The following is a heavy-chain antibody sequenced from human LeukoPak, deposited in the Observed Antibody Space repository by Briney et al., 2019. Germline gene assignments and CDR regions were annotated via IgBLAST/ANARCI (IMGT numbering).Heavy chain of an antibody. V-gene: IGHV3-53*01. CDR2: IYSGGST. CDR3: ARGTYGSGSYPYTS. CDR1: GFTVSSNY. D-gene: IGHD3-10*01. Sequence: PGGSLRLSCAASGFTVSSNYMSWVRQAPGKGLEWVSVIYSGGSTYYADSVKGRFTISRDNSKNTLYLQMNSLRAEDTAVYYCARGTYGSGSYPYTSWGQGTLVTVSS. J-gene: IGHJ4*02.